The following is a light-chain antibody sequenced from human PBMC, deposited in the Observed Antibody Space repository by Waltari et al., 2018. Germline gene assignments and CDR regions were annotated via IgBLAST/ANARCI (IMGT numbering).Light chain of an antibody. CDR3: QQYNSYSPYT. V-gene: IGKV1-5*03. J-gene: IGKJ2*01. CDR2: KAS. Sequence: DIQMPQSPSTLSASVGYRVPITCRASQSISSWLAWYQQKPGKAPKLLIYKASSLESGVPSRFSGSGSGTEFILTISSLQPDDFATYYCQQYNSYSPYTFGQGTKLEIK. CDR1: QSISSW.